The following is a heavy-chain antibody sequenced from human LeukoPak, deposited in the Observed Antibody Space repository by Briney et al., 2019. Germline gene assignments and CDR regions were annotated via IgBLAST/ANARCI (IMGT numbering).Heavy chain of an antibody. D-gene: IGHD5-18*01. CDR3: ARLDTASDF. Sequence: SETLSLTCAVSGGSISSGGYYWNWIRQPPGKGLEWIGYIYYNGATSYNPSLKSRVTISLDTSKSQFSLKLNSVTAADTATYYCARLDTASDFWGQGTLVTVSS. CDR1: GGSISSGGYY. J-gene: IGHJ3*01. V-gene: IGHV4-61*08. CDR2: IYYNGAT.